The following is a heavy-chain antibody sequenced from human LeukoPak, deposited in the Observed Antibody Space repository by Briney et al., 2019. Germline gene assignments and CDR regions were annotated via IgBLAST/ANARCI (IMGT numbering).Heavy chain of an antibody. J-gene: IGHJ6*03. CDR3: ATTRGSYYYYYMDV. CDR1: GGTFSSYA. D-gene: IGHD5-24*01. Sequence: SVKVSCKASGGTFSSYAISWVRQAPGQGLEWMGRTIPIFGTTNYAQKFQGRVTITTDESTSTAYMELSSLRSEDTAVYYCATTRGSYYYYYMDVWGKGTTVTVSS. V-gene: IGHV1-69*05. CDR2: TIPIFGTT.